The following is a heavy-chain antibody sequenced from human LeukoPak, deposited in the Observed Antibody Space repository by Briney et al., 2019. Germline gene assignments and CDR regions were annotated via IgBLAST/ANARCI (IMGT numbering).Heavy chain of an antibody. CDR2: ISSSSSHI. V-gene: IGHV3-21*01. D-gene: IGHD4-17*01. J-gene: IGHJ4*02. CDR1: GFTFSSYS. CDR3: ARDKYGDQYYFDY. Sequence: GGSLRLSCAASGFTFSSYSMNWVRQAPGKGLEWVSFISSSSSHIYYADSVKGRFTISRDNARNSLYLQMNSLRAEDTAVYYCARDKYGDQYYFDYWGQGTLVTVSS.